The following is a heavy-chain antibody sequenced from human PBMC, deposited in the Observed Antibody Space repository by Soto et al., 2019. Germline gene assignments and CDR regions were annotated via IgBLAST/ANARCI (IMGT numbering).Heavy chain of an antibody. Sequence: ASVKVSCKASGYTFTSYDINWVRQATGQGLEWMGWMNPNSGNTGYAQKFQGRVTMTRNTSISTAYMELSSLRSEDTAVYYCARGRRDYPGPKPRYYYYYYMDVWGKGTTVTVSS. CDR3: ARGRRDYPGPKPRYYYYYYMDV. V-gene: IGHV1-8*01. J-gene: IGHJ6*03. D-gene: IGHD3-16*01. CDR1: GYTFTSYD. CDR2: MNPNSGNT.